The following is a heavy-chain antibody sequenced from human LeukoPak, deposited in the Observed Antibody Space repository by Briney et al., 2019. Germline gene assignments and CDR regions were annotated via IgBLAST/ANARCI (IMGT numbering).Heavy chain of an antibody. D-gene: IGHD3-10*01. J-gene: IGHJ4*02. Sequence: SETLSLTCTVSGGSISSSSYYWGWIRQPPGKGLEWIGSIYYSGSTYYNPSLKSRDTISVDTSKNQFSLKLSSVTAADTAVYYCARRVRGVIPCDYWGQGTLVTVSS. V-gene: IGHV4-39*07. CDR1: GGSISSSSYY. CDR2: IYYSGST. CDR3: ARRVRGVIPCDY.